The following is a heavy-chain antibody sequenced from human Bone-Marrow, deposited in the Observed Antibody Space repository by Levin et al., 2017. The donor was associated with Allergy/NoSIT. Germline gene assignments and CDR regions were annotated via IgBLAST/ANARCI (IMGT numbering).Heavy chain of an antibody. D-gene: IGHD6-25*01. V-gene: IGHV4-30-4*01. Sequence: SETLSLTCTVSGDSISSVNDYWSWIRQPPGKGLEWISDIFYSGGTHYNPSLKSRGIISVDTSMNQFALTLTSVTAADTAVYYCVRRRSLQRARDYFDSWGQGILVTVSS. CDR1: GDSISSVNDY. J-gene: IGHJ4*01. CDR2: IFYSGGT. CDR3: VRRRSLQRARDYFDS.